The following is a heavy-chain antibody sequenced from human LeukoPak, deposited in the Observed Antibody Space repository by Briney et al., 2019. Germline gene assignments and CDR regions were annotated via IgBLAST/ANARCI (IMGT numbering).Heavy chain of an antibody. V-gene: IGHV1-18*03. D-gene: IGHD3-16*01. Sequence: ASVKVSCKASGHTFSRYGISWVRQAPGQGLEWMGWISGYNGNTDYTQKPQGRVPMTTDTSTSPAKMELRSLTSGDMAMYYCASGGGDGDYWGQGILVTVSS. CDR2: ISGYNGNT. J-gene: IGHJ4*02. CDR1: GHTFSRYG. CDR3: ASGGGDGDY.